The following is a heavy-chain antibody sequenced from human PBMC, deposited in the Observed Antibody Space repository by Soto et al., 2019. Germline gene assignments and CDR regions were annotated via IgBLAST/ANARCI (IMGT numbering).Heavy chain of an antibody. CDR2: INAGNGNT. D-gene: IGHD4-17*01. Sequence: ASVKVSCTASGYTFTSYAMHWVRQAPGQGLEWMGWINAGNGNTRYSQKFQGRVTMTRDTSTSTAYMELSSLRSEDTAVYYCASNYGGNWFDPWGQGTLVTVSS. CDR3: ASNYGGNWFDP. CDR1: GYTFTSYA. V-gene: IGHV1-3*01. J-gene: IGHJ5*02.